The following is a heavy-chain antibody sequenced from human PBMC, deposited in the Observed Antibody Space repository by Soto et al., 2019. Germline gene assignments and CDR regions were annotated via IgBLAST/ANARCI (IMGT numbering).Heavy chain of an antibody. CDR1: GGSISSGGYY. CDR3: ARDPEWLDNWYFDL. D-gene: IGHD3-3*01. CDR2: IYYSGST. J-gene: IGHJ2*01. V-gene: IGHV4-31*03. Sequence: TSETLSLTCTVSGGSISSGGYYWSWIRQHPGKGLEWIGYIYYSGSTYYDPSLKSRVTISVDTSKNQFSLKLSSVTAADTAVYYCARDPEWLDNWYFDLWGRGTLVTVSS.